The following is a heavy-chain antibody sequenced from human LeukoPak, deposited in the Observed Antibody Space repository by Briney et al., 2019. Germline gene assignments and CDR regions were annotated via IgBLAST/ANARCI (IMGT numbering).Heavy chain of an antibody. CDR2: IGANGNT. D-gene: IGHD3-22*01. V-gene: IGHV3-23*01. CDR1: GFTFSNYG. Sequence: GGSLRLSCAVSGFTFSNYGMSWVRQAPGKGLEWVSVIGANGNTFYADSVKGRFTISRDNSKNTLYLQMNSLRAEDTAVYYCAKRDSSGYYYFDSWGQGILVTVSS. J-gene: IGHJ4*02. CDR3: AKRDSSGYYYFDS.